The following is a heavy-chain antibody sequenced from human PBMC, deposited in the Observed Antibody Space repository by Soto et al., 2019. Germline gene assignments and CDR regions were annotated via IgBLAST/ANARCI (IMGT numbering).Heavy chain of an antibody. CDR3: ARDLNCYYFDF. Sequence: EVQLVESGGGLVQPGGSLRLSCAASGFSFSSYWMHWVRQAPGKGLVWVSRINSDGSSTNYADSVKGRFTISRDNAKNTLYLQMNSLSAEDTAVYFCARDLNCYYFDFWGQGTLVTVSS. D-gene: IGHD1-20*01. V-gene: IGHV3-74*01. CDR2: INSDGSST. J-gene: IGHJ4*02. CDR1: GFSFSSYW.